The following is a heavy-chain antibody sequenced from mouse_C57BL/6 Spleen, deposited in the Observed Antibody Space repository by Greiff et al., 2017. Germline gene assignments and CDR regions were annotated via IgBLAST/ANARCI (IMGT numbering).Heavy chain of an antibody. D-gene: IGHD2-4*01. CDR1: GYTFTSYW. Sequence: QVQLQQPGAELVKPGASVKMSCKASGYTFTSYWITWVKQRPGQGLEWIGDIYPGSGSTNYNEKFKSKATMTVATSSSTAYMQLSSLTSEDSAVYYCARGDYDYDGGYFDYWGQGTTLTVSS. J-gene: IGHJ2*01. CDR3: ARGDYDYDGGYFDY. CDR2: IYPGSGST. V-gene: IGHV1-55*01.